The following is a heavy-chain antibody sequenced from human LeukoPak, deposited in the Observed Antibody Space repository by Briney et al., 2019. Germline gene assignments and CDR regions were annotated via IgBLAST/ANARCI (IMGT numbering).Heavy chain of an antibody. CDR2: INHSGST. D-gene: IGHD3-10*01. J-gene: IGHJ5*02. Sequence: SETLSLTCAVYGGSFSGYYWSWIRQPPGKGLEWIGEINHSGSTNYNPSLKSRVTISVDTSKNQFSLKLSSVTAADTAVYYCARLVQNYGPYNWFDPWGQGTLVTVSS. CDR1: GGSFSGYY. V-gene: IGHV4-34*01. CDR3: ARLVQNYGPYNWFDP.